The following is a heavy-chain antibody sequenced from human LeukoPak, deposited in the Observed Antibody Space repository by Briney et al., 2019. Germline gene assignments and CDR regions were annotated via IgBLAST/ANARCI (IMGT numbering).Heavy chain of an antibody. CDR2: ISWNSVTI. CDR1: GFRFDDYG. CDR3: AKSGPDTTTLHGFDK. Sequence: GGSLRLSCAGSGFRFDDYGMHWVRQAPGKGLEWVAGISWNSVTIEYGDSVKGRFTISRENARNSLFLQMNSLTVEDTALYYCAKSGPDTTTLHGFDKWGQGTLVAVSS. D-gene: IGHD1-1*01. J-gene: IGHJ4*02. V-gene: IGHV3-9*01.